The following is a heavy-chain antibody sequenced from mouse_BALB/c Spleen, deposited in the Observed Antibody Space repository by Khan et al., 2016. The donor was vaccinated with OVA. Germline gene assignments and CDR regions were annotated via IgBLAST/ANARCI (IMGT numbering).Heavy chain of an antibody. CDR1: GYTFTNYW. Sequence: QVQLQQPGTELVRPGASVKLSCKASGYTFTNYWINWVKQRPGQGLEWIGNIYPSDSYTNYNQKFKDKATLTVDKSSSTASMQRSSPTSEDSAVYYCTREVVDGSSFAYWGQGTLVTVSA. J-gene: IGHJ3*01. CDR3: TREVVDGSSFAY. D-gene: IGHD1-1*02. CDR2: IYPSDSYT. V-gene: IGHV1-69*02.